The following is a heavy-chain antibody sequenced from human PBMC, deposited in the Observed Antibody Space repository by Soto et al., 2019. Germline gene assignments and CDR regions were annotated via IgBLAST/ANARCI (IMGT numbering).Heavy chain of an antibody. CDR1: GYTFTSYW. D-gene: IGHD3-10*01. CDR2: IYAGDSET. J-gene: IGHJ3*02. CDR3: ARRQVWFGELLHAFDI. V-gene: IGHV5-51*01. Sequence: GASVKRYCKGYGYTFTSYWIGWVRQMPGEGLEWMGIIYAGDSETRYSPSFQGQVTISADKSISTVYLQWSSLKASDTAMYYCARRQVWFGELLHAFDIWGQGTMVTVSS.